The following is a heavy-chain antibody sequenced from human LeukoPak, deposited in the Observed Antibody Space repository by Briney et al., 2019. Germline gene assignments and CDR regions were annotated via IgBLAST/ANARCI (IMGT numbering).Heavy chain of an antibody. D-gene: IGHD3-10*01. CDR2: ISSSSSYI. V-gene: IGHV3-21*01. CDR1: GFTFSSYS. Sequence: GGSLRLSCAASGFTFSSYSMNWVRQAPGKGLEWVSSISSSSSYIYYADSVKGRFTISRDNAKNSLYLQMNSLRAEDTAVYYCARNYGSGSYCPAPGYYGMDVWGQGTTVTVSS. CDR3: ARNYGSGSYCPAPGYYGMDV. J-gene: IGHJ6*02.